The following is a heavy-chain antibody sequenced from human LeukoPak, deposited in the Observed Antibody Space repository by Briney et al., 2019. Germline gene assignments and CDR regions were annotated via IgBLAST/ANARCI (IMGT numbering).Heavy chain of an antibody. V-gene: IGHV3-21*01. J-gene: IGHJ4*02. CDR2: ISTSSSSI. D-gene: IGHD3-22*01. Sequence: GRSLRLSCAASGFTFSNYGMHWVRQAPGKGLEWVSSISTSSSSIYYADSVKGRFTISRDNAKNSLFLQMNSLRAEDTAVYYCARVGEGYYGSSGYYRNDYWGQGTLVTVSS. CDR3: ARVGEGYYGSSGYYRNDY. CDR1: GFTFSNYG.